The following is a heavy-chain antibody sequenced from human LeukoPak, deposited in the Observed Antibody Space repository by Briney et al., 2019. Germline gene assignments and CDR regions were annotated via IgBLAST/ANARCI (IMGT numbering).Heavy chain of an antibody. CDR1: GYTFTSYY. D-gene: IGHD3-3*01. Sequence: ASVKVSCKASGYTFTSYYMHWVRQAPGQGLEWMGWINTNTGNPTYAQGFTGRFVFSLDTSVSTAYLQISSLKAEDTAVYYCARERTIFGVVRLYNVGYYMDVWGKGTTVTVSS. CDR2: INTNTGNP. J-gene: IGHJ6*03. V-gene: IGHV7-4-1*02. CDR3: ARERTIFGVVRLYNVGYYMDV.